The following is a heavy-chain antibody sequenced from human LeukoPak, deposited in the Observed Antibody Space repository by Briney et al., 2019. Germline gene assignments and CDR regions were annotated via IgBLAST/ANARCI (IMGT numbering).Heavy chain of an antibody. V-gene: IGHV3-30*18. CDR1: GFTFSSYG. Sequence: GRSLRLSCAASGFTFSSYGMHWVRQAPGKGLEWVAVISYDGSNKYYADSVKGRFTISRDNSKNTLYLQMNSLRAQDTAVYYCAKDFGIAAAGYDAFDTWGQGTMVTVSS. J-gene: IGHJ3*02. CDR2: ISYDGSNK. D-gene: IGHD6-13*01. CDR3: AKDFGIAAAGYDAFDT.